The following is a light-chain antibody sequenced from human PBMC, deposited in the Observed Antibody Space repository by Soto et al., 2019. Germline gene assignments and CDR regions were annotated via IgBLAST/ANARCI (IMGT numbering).Light chain of an antibody. CDR1: QSVNSN. J-gene: IGKJ1*01. CDR2: GAS. V-gene: IGKV3-15*01. Sequence: EIVLPQSPATLSVSPGERATLSCRASQSVNSNYLAWYQQKPGQAPRLLIYGASTRATGIPARFSGSGSGTEFTLTISSLQSEEFAVYYCQQYNNWPRTFGQGTKVDIK. CDR3: QQYNNWPRT.